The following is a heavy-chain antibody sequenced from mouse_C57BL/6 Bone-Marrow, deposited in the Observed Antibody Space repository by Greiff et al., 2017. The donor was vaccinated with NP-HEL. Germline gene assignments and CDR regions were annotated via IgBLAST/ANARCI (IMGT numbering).Heavy chain of an antibody. J-gene: IGHJ3*01. CDR3: AMRKYSNWYAI. V-gene: IGHV5-17*01. CDR1: GFTFSDYG. CDR2: ISSGSSTI. D-gene: IGHD2-5*01. Sequence: EVQLVESGGGLVKPGGSLKLSCAASGFTFSDYGMHWVRQAPEKGLEWVAYISSGSSTIYYADTVKGRCTISRDNAKNTLFLQMTSLRSEDTAMYYCAMRKYSNWYAIWDQGTLVTVSA.